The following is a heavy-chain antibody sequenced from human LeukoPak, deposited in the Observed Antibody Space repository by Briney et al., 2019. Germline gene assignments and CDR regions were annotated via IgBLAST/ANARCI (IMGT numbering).Heavy chain of an antibody. V-gene: IGHV4-59*01. J-gene: IGHJ4*02. CDR1: GGSLSSYY. CDR3: ARTLYGDYMQIDY. Sequence: PSETLSLTCTVSGGSLSSYYWSWIRQPPGKGLEWIGYIYYSGSTNYNPSLTSRVTISVDTSKNQFSLKLSSVTAADTAVYYCARTLYGDYMQIDYWGQGTLVTVSS. CDR2: IYYSGST. D-gene: IGHD4-17*01.